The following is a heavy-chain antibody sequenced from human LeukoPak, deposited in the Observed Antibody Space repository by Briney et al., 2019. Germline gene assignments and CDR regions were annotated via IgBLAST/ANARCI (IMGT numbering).Heavy chain of an antibody. V-gene: IGHV4-38-2*01. CDR2: IYHSGST. Sequence: SETLSLTCAVSGYSISSGYYWGWIRQPPGKGLEWIGSIYHSGSTYYNPSLKSRVTISVDTSKNQFSLKLSSVTAADTAVYYCRGLYHYYYMDVWGKGTTVTVSS. J-gene: IGHJ6*03. D-gene: IGHD3-16*01. CDR3: RGLYHYYYMDV. CDR1: GYSISSGYY.